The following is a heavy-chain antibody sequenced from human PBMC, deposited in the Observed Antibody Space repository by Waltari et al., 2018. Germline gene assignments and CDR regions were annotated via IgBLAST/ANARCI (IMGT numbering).Heavy chain of an antibody. J-gene: IGHJ4*02. V-gene: IGHV4-34*01. Sequence: QVQLQQWGAGLLKPSETLSLTCAVYGGSFSGYYWSWIRQPPGKGLEWIGEINHSGSTNYNPSLKSLVTISVDTSKNQFSLKLSSVTAADTAVYYCARGGIAVAGTRAGYFDYWGQGTLVTVSS. CDR2: INHSGST. CDR3: ARGGIAVAGTRAGYFDY. D-gene: IGHD6-19*01. CDR1: GGSFSGYY.